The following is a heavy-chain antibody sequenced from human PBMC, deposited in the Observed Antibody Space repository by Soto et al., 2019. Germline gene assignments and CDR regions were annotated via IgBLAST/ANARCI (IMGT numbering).Heavy chain of an antibody. D-gene: IGHD1-26*01. Sequence: SVKVSCKASGFTFINSAIQWVRQARGQRLEWIGWIVVGSGNTNYAQKFKERVTMTRNTSTSTAYLELSSLRSEDTAVYYCARASIVAYSYYMDVCGKGTTVTVSS. CDR3: ARASIVAYSYYMDV. V-gene: IGHV1-58*02. CDR1: GFTFINSA. J-gene: IGHJ6*03. CDR2: IVVGSGNT.